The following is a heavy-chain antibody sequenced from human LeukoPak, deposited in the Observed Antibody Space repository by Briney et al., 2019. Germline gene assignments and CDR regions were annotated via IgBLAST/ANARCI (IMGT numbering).Heavy chain of an antibody. CDR1: GGSISSYY. J-gene: IGHJ4*02. V-gene: IGHV4-59*01. D-gene: IGHD3-22*01. Sequence: ASETLSLTCTVSGGSISSYYWSWIRQPPGKGLEWIGYIYYSGSTNYNPSLKSRVTISVGTSKNQFSLKLSSVTAADTAVYYCARLSINYYDSSGYSDYWGQGTLVTVSS. CDR3: ARLSINYYDSSGYSDY. CDR2: IYYSGST.